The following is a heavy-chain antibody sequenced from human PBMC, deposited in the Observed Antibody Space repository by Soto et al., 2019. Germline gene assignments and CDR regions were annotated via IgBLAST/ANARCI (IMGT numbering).Heavy chain of an antibody. D-gene: IGHD2-21*01. CDR1: GVSISSGDHY. Sequence: QLQLQESGPGLVKPSQTLSLTCTVSGVSISSGDHYWTWIRQHPGKGLEWIGYIYSSGITYYNPSLRSRVTMSIDTSKNQFSLNLSSVTAADTAVYYCARDVRCASANCFLGLNVWGQGTTVTVSS. V-gene: IGHV4-31*03. J-gene: IGHJ6*02. CDR2: IYSSGIT. CDR3: ARDVRCASANCFLGLNV.